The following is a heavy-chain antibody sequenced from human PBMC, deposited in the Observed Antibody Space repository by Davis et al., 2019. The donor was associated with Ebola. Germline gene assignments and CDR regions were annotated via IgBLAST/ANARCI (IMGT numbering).Heavy chain of an antibody. CDR3: ARAGSIVPPWDYFDY. V-gene: IGHV3-33*01. Sequence: GGSLRLSCAASGFTFSSYGMHWVRQAPGKGLEWVSVICFYGSNKYYADSVKGRFTISRDNSKNTLYLQMNSLRAEDTAVYYCARAGSIVPPWDYFDYWGQGTLVTVSS. D-gene: IGHD6-6*01. J-gene: IGHJ4*02. CDR1: GFTFSSYG. CDR2: ICFYGSNK.